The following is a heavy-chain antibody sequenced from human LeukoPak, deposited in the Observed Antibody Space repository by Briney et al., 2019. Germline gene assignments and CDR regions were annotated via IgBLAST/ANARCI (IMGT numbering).Heavy chain of an antibody. CDR3: ARVSNSWPHYSVDY. J-gene: IGHJ4*02. CDR2: IYYSGST. V-gene: IGHV4-39*07. CDR1: GGSIGSSTYY. Sequence: PSETLSLTCTVSGGSIGSSTYYWGWIRQPPGKGLEWIGNIYYSGSTYHNPPLKSRVIMSVDTSNNRFSLKLTSVTAADTAVYYCARVSNSWPHYSVDYWGQGTLATVSS. D-gene: IGHD2-15*01.